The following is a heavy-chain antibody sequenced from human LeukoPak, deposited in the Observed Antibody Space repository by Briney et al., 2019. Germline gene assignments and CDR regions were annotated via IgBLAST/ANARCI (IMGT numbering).Heavy chain of an antibody. Sequence: SETLSLTCTVSGGSMESFYWSWIRQSPGGGLEWIGYVYYSGTTNYNPSLRSRLTISLDTSKNQFSLKLSSVTAADTAVYYCASLARLTLIRGVTAYHSLDVWGKGTKVTVSS. CDR3: ASLARLTLIRGVTAYHSLDV. D-gene: IGHD3-10*01. V-gene: IGHV4-59*01. CDR2: VYYSGTT. CDR1: GGSMESFY. J-gene: IGHJ6*04.